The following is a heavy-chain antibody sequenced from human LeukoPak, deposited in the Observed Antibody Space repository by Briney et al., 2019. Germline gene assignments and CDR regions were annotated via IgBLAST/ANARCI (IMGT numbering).Heavy chain of an antibody. D-gene: IGHD2-15*01. CDR3: ARRAKSYCSGGSCYLDY. J-gene: IGHJ4*02. CDR1: GYSFTSYW. Sequence: GESLTISCMGSGYSFTSYWISWVRQMPGKGLEWVGRIDNSDSYTNYSPSFQGHVTISADKSISTAYLQWSSLKAADTAMYYCARRAKSYCSGGSCYLDYWGQGTLVTVSS. V-gene: IGHV5-10-1*01. CDR2: IDNSDSYT.